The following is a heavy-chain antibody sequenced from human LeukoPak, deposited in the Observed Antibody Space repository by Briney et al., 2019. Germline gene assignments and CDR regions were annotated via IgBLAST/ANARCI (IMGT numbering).Heavy chain of an antibody. D-gene: IGHD6-19*01. CDR2: ISSSSSYI. V-gene: IGHV3-21*01. Sequence: GGSLRLSCAASGFTFSSYSMNWVRQAPGKGLEWVSSISSSSSYIYYADSVKGRFTISRDNAKNSLYLQMNSLRAEDTAVYYCARDEFTPPGPRRAVARTIDYWGQGTLVTVSS. J-gene: IGHJ4*02. CDR1: GFTFSSYS. CDR3: ARDEFTPPGPRRAVARTIDY.